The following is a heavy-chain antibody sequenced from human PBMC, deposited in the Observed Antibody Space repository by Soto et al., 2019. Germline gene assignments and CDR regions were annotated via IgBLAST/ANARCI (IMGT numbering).Heavy chain of an antibody. Sequence: TSETLSLTCTVAGDSVSSDAFFWSWIRQRPGMGLQWIGYISYIGRAYYSPSLGSRPAISLDTSNNQFSLMLSSVTAADSAIYYCVRLRCSKTCSVGGAFDIWGQGTLVNVS. CDR3: VRLRCSKTCSVGGAFDI. V-gene: IGHV4-31*03. D-gene: IGHD2-2*01. CDR1: GDSVSSDAFF. CDR2: ISYIGRA. J-gene: IGHJ3*02.